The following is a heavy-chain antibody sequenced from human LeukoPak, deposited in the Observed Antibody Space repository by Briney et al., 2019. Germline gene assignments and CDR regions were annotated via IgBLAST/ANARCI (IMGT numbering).Heavy chain of an antibody. CDR3: AKDNQRGGFQH. J-gene: IGHJ1*01. D-gene: IGHD3-16*01. CDR1: GFSFDDNA. CDR2: ISGDGATT. Sequence: TGGSLRLSCAASGFSFDDNAMYWVGQAPGKGLEWVSLISGDGATTYYADSVKGRFNISRDNSKSSLYLQMNSLRSEDSALYYCAKDNQRGGFQHWGQGTLVTVSS. V-gene: IGHV3-43*02.